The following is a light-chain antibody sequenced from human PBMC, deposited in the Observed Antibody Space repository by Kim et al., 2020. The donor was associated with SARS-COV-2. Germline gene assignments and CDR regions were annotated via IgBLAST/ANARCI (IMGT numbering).Light chain of an antibody. CDR2: LEGSGNY. J-gene: IGLJ3*02. V-gene: IGLV4-60*03. Sequence: QPVLTQPSSASASLGSSVKLTCTLSSGHSNYIIAWHQQQPGKAPRFLMKLEGSGNYKKGSGVPDRFSGSSFGADRYLTISNPQSEDDASYCCAAWDSITIWVFGGGTQLTVL. CDR3: AAWDSITIWV. CDR1: SGHSNYI.